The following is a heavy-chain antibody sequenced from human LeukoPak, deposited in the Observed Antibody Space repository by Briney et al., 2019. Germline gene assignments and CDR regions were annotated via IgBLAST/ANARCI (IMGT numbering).Heavy chain of an antibody. CDR3: ARDFYVGSKSYYIGY. V-gene: IGHV3-33*01. D-gene: IGHD3-10*01. Sequence: PGGSLRLSCAASGFTFSTYGMHWVRQAPGKGLEWVAVIWYDGSNKYYADSVKGRLTISRDNSKNTLYLQMNSPRAEDTAVYYCARDFYVGSKSYYIGYWGHGTLVTVSS. J-gene: IGHJ4*01. CDR1: GFTFSTYG. CDR2: IWYDGSNK.